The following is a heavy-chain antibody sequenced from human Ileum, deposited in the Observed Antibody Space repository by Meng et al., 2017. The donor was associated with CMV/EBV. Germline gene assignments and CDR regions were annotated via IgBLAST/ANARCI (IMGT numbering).Heavy chain of an antibody. J-gene: IGHJ5*02. Sequence: GESLKISCAASGFTFKINFINWVRQAPGKGPEWVSSISGSGGDTYYADSVKGRFTVSRDNTKNMVYLQMNSLRVEDTAKYYCARGWRRSSGNWFDPWGQGTLVTVSS. CDR1: GFTFKINF. D-gene: IGHD6-25*01. CDR3: ARGWRRSSGNWFDP. V-gene: IGHV3-23*01. CDR2: ISGSGGDT.